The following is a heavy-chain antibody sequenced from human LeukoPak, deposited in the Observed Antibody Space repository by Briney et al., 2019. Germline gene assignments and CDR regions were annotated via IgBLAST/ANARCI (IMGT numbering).Heavy chain of an antibody. Sequence: SVRVSCKASGGTFSSYAISWVRQAPGQGLEWMGGIIPIFGTANYAQKFQGRVTITADESTSTAYMELSSLRSEDTAVYYCARGPRPVVPAASSYYFDYWGQGTLVTVSS. J-gene: IGHJ4*02. D-gene: IGHD2-2*01. CDR2: IIPIFGTA. CDR1: GGTFSSYA. CDR3: ARGPRPVVPAASSYYFDY. V-gene: IGHV1-69*13.